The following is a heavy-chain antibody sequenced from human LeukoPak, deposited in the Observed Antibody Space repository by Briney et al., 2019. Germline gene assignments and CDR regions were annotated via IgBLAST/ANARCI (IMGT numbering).Heavy chain of an antibody. D-gene: IGHD6-13*01. CDR1: GFTFSSYW. V-gene: IGHV3-7*01. CDR3: ARGAIAAADFFDY. CDR2: IKQDGSEK. J-gene: IGHJ4*02. Sequence: GGSLRLSCAASGFTFSSYWMSWVRQAPGEGLEWVANIKQDGSEKYYVDSVKGRFTISRDNAKNSLYLQMNSLRAEDTAVYYCARGAIAAADFFDYWGQGTLVTVSS.